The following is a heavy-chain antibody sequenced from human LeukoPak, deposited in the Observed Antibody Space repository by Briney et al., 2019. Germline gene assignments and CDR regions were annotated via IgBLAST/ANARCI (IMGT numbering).Heavy chain of an antibody. D-gene: IGHD3-22*01. J-gene: IGHJ6*03. CDR2: INPSGGST. Sequence: ASVKVSCKVSGYTFTSYYMHWVRQAPGQGLEWMGIINPSGGSTSYAQKFQGRVTMTRDTSTSTVYMELSSLRSEDTAVYYCARNHNYYDSSGYYYYYYMDVWGKGTTVTISS. V-gene: IGHV1-46*01. CDR3: ARNHNYYDSSGYYYYYYMDV. CDR1: GYTFTSYY.